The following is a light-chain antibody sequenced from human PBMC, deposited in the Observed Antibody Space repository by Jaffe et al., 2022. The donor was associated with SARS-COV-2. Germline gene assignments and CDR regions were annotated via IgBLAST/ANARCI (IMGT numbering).Light chain of an antibody. CDR2: YDN. J-gene: IGLJ2*01. V-gene: IGLV3-21*04. Sequence: SYVLTQPPSVSVAPGKTARMTCGGNNIGSKSVHWYQQKAGQAPVLLIYYDNNRPSGIPERFSGSNSGNTATLTISRVEAGDEADYYCQMWDSSSDHVVFGGGTKLTVL. CDR3: QMWDSSSDHVV. CDR1: NIGSKS.